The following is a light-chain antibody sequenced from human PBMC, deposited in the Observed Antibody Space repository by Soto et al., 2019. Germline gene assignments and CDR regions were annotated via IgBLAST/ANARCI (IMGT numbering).Light chain of an antibody. CDR2: GAS. J-gene: IGKJ5*01. CDR1: QSVSSSY. CDR3: QQYGSLPPIT. Sequence: EIGLTQSPGTLSLKTRERATLSCRASQSVSSSYLAWYQQKPGQAPRLLIYGASSRATGIPDRFSGSGSGTDFTLTISRLEPEDFAVYYCQQYGSLPPITFGHGTRLEIK. V-gene: IGKV3-20*01.